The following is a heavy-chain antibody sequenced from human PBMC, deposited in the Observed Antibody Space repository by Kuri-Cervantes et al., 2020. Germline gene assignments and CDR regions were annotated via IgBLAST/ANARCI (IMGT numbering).Heavy chain of an antibody. V-gene: IGHV2-5*01. D-gene: IGHD2-2*01. CDR2: IYWNDDK. Sequence: SGPTLVKPTQTLTLTCTFSGFSLSTSGVGVGWIRQPPGKALEWLALIYWNDDKRYSPSLKSRLTITKDTSKSQVVLTMTNMDPVDTATYYCARTTEEYCSSTSCKWTHYYYYGMDVWGQGTTVTVSS. J-gene: IGHJ6*02. CDR3: ARTTEEYCSSTSCKWTHYYYYGMDV. CDR1: GFSLSTSGVG.